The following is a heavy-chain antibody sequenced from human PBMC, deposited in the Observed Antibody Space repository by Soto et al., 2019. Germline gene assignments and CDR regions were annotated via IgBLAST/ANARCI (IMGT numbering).Heavy chain of an antibody. CDR2: VYYRGRS. D-gene: IGHD4-17*01. J-gene: IGHJ4*02. Sequence: TLSLTCTVSGGSVTNSSYYWGWIRQSPGKGLEWIGSVYYRGRSYSKSSVKSRVTISVDTSKNRFSLSLNSVTASDTAVYFCVSQRTTVPTQAYFDYWGPGALVTVSS. CDR1: GGSVTNSSYY. CDR3: VSQRTTVPTQAYFDY. V-gene: IGHV4-39*01.